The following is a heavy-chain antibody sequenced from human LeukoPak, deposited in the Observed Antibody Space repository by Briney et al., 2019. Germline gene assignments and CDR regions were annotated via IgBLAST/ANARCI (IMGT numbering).Heavy chain of an antibody. D-gene: IGHD2-15*01. CDR1: GYTFTSYY. J-gene: IGHJ5*02. V-gene: IGHV1-46*01. Sequence: ASVKVSCKASGYTFTSYYMHWVRQAPGHGLEWMGIINPSGGSTSYAQKFQGRVTMTRDMSTSTVYMELSSLRSEDTAVYYCARDKYGYCSGGSCYQEYNWFDPWGQGTLVTVSS. CDR2: INPSGGST. CDR3: ARDKYGYCSGGSCYQEYNWFDP.